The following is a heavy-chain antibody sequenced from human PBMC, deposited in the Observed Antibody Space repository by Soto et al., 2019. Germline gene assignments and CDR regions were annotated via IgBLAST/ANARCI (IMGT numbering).Heavy chain of an antibody. D-gene: IGHD3-10*01. V-gene: IGHV4-30-4*07. CDR3: ARGRIWLLWFGESDGFDY. CDR1: GDSISSGGFS. CDR2: IYYSGST. J-gene: IGHJ4*02. Sequence: PSETLSLTCAVSGDSISSGGFSWSWIRQPPGKGLEWIGYIYYSGSTYYNPSLKSRFTISVDTSKNQFSLKLSSVTAADTAVYYCARGRIWLLWFGESDGFDYWGQGTLVTVSS.